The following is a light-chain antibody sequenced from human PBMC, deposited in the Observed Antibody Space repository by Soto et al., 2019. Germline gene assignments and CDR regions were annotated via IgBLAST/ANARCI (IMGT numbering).Light chain of an antibody. CDR2: AAS. CDR1: QSIRTN. CDR3: QQCGSSPWT. Sequence: DIVLTQSPGTLSLSPGERATLSCRASQSIRTNVAWYQQKPGQAPRLLIYAASSRATGIPDRFSGGGSGTDFTLTISRLEPEDFAVYYCQQCGSSPWTFGQGTKVDIK. J-gene: IGKJ1*01. V-gene: IGKV3-20*01.